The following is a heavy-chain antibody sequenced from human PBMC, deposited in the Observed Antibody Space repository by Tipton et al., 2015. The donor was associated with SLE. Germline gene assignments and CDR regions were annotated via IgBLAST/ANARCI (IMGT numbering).Heavy chain of an antibody. Sequence: TLSLTCAVSGGSFSVYHWTWIRQPPGKGLEWIGEINLSAGTNSNPSLKSRVTISLDTSKNQFSLNLSSVTAADTALYYCARQRWQRAPPTDFFSYMDVWGKGTTVIVSS. V-gene: IGHV4-34*01. D-gene: IGHD4-23*01. CDR2: INLSAGT. CDR1: GGSFSVYH. CDR3: ARQRWQRAPPTDFFSYMDV. J-gene: IGHJ6*03.